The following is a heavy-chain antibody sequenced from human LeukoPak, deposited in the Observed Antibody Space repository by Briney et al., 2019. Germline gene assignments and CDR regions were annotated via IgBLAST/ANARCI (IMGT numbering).Heavy chain of an antibody. D-gene: IGHD1-26*01. CDR3: ARIHSGSYQLPYYFDY. CDR2: IYYSGST. V-gene: IGHV4-59*08. J-gene: IGHJ4*02. Sequence: SETLSLTCTVSGGSISSYYWSWIRQPPGKGLEWIGYIYYSGSTYYNPSLKSRVTISVDTSKNQFSLKLSSVTAADTAVYYCARIHSGSYQLPYYFDYWGQGTLVTVSS. CDR1: GGSISSYY.